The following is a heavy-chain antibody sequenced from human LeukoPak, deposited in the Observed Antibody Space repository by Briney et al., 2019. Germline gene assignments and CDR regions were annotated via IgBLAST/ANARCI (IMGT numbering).Heavy chain of an antibody. D-gene: IGHD2-2*02. V-gene: IGHV1-18*01. CDR3: ASRSCGSTSCYSAFDI. J-gene: IGHJ3*02. Sequence: ASVKVSCKASGYTFTSYGVSWVRQAPGQGLEWMGWISAYNGNTNYAQKLQGRVTMTTDTSTSTAYMELRSLRSDDTAVYYCASRSCGSTSCYSAFDIWGQGTMVTVSS. CDR2: ISAYNGNT. CDR1: GYTFTSYG.